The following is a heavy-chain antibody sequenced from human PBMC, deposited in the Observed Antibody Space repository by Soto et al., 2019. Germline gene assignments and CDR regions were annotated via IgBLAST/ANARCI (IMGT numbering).Heavy chain of an antibody. J-gene: IGHJ4*02. CDR2: ISGSGGST. D-gene: IGHD4-17*01. CDR1: GVTFSNAG. Sequence: GGSLRLCCAASGVTFSNAGMSWVRQAAGKGLEWVSAISGSGGSTYYADSVKGRFTISRDNSKNTLYLQMNSLRAEDTAVYYCARALRGGFDYWGPGTLVTVSS. CDR3: ARALRGGFDY. V-gene: IGHV3-23*01.